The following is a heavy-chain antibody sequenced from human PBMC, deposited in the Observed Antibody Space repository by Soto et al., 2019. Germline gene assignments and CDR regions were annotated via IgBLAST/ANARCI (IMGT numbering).Heavy chain of an antibody. D-gene: IGHD2-15*01. CDR2: IYYSGST. Sequence: PSETLSLTCTVSGGSISSGGYYWSWIRQHPGKGLEWIGYIYYSGSTYYNPSLKSRVTISVDTSKNQFSLKLSSVTAADTAVYYCARGDCSGGSCPAAVFDYWGQGTLVTVSS. CDR3: ARGDCSGGSCPAAVFDY. J-gene: IGHJ4*02. V-gene: IGHV4-31*03. CDR1: GGSISSGGYY.